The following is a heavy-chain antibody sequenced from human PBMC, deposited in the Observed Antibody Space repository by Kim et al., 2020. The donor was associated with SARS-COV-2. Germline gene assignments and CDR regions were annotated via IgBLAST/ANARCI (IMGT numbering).Heavy chain of an antibody. V-gene: IGHV3-30*18. J-gene: IGHJ4*02. CDR2: ISHDGMKQ. Sequence: GGSLRLSCAASGFTFSSYAMHWVRQAPGKGLEWVAIISHDGMKQNYADSVKGRFTVSRDTSWNTLYLQLNSLRPEDTAVYYCAKDGIVYGSGSYLDYWGQGTLVTVSS. D-gene: IGHD3-10*01. CDR3: AKDGIVYGSGSYLDY. CDR1: GFTFSSYA.